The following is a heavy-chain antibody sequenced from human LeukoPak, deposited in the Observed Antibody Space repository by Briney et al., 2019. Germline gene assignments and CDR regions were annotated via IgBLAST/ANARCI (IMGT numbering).Heavy chain of an antibody. CDR3: ASFITMVRGVIPLWAFDI. V-gene: IGHV1-24*01. CDR2: FDLEDGET. CDR1: RYSLTELS. D-gene: IGHD3-10*01. Sequence: GSSVTVSCMVSRYSLTELSIHWVHPAPGKGVTWMDCFDLEDGETIYAQKFQGRVTMTEDTSTDTAYMELSSLRSEDTAVYDCASFITMVRGVIPLWAFDIWGQGTMVTVSS. J-gene: IGHJ3*02.